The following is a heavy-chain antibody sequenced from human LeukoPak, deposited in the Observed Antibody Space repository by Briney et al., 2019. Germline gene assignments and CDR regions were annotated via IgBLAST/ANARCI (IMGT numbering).Heavy chain of an antibody. CDR1: GGPISSYY. J-gene: IGHJ3*02. Sequence: SETLSLTCTVSGGPISSYYWSWIRQPAGKGLEWIGRIYTSGSTNYNPSLKSRVTMSVDTSKNQFSLKLSSVTAADTAVYYCARVPPRYGDYGVSDAFDIWGQGTMVTVSS. CDR3: ARVPPRYGDYGVSDAFDI. V-gene: IGHV4-4*07. CDR2: IYTSGST. D-gene: IGHD4-17*01.